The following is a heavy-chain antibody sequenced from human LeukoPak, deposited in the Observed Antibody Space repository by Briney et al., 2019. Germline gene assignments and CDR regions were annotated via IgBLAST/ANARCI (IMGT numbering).Heavy chain of an antibody. V-gene: IGHV4-30-4*08. CDR3: ARAGIAAAGTGYFDY. Sequence: SETLSLTCTVSGGSISSYYWSWIRQPPGKGLEWIGYIYYSGSTYYNPSLKSRVTISVDTSKNQFSLKLSSVTAADTAVYYCARAGIAAAGTGYFDYWGQGTLVTVSS. J-gene: IGHJ4*02. CDR2: IYYSGST. CDR1: GGSISSYY. D-gene: IGHD6-13*01.